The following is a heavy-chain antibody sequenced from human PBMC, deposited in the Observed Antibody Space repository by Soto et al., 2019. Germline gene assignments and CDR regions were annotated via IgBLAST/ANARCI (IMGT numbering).Heavy chain of an antibody. CDR3: ARVGSYYYDSSGYFINRAFDY. D-gene: IGHD3-22*01. CDR1: GFTFSSYW. CDR2: IKQDGSEK. V-gene: IGHV3-7*01. J-gene: IGHJ4*02. Sequence: GGSLRLSCAASGFTFSSYWMNWVRQAPGKGLEWVANIKQDGSEKYYVDSVKGRFTISRDNAKNSLYLQMNSLRAEDAAVYYCARVGSYYYDSSGYFINRAFDYWGQGTLVTVSS.